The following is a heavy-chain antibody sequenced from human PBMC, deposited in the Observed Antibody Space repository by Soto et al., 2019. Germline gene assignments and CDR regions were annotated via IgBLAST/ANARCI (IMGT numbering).Heavy chain of an antibody. V-gene: IGHV3-23*01. CDR1: GFTFSSYA. Sequence: EVQLLESGGGLVQPGGSLRLSCAASGFTFSSYAMSWVRQAPGKGLEWVSAISGSGGSTYYADSVKGRFNISRDNSKNTLHLQMNSLRAEDTAVYYCAKSTDIVVVPAAMPNYYYYMDVWGKGTTVTVSS. J-gene: IGHJ6*03. D-gene: IGHD2-2*01. CDR3: AKSTDIVVVPAAMPNYYYYMDV. CDR2: ISGSGGST.